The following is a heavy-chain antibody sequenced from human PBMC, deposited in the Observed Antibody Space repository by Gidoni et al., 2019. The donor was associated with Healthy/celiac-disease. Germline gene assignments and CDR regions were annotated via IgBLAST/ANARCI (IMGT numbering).Heavy chain of an antibody. CDR2: IKQDGSEK. D-gene: IGHD3-10*01. CDR3: ARDRDYGSGSYYHY. Sequence: EVQLVESGGGLVQPGGSLRLSCAASGFTFSSYWMNWVRQAPGKGLEWVANIKQDGSEKYYVDSVKGRFTISRDNAKNSLYLQMNSLRAEDTAVYYCARDRDYGSGSYYHYWGQGTLVTVSS. CDR1: GFTFSSYW. J-gene: IGHJ4*02. V-gene: IGHV3-7*01.